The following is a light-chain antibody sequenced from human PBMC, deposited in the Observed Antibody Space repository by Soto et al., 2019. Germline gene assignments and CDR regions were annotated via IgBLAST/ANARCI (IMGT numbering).Light chain of an antibody. V-gene: IGKV3D-11*01. CDR3: KPSNNWPFT. J-gene: IGKJ5*01. CDR1: QGVSSY. CDR2: DAS. Sequence: EIVLTQSPATLSLSPGARATLSCRASQGVSSYLAWYQQKPGQAPRLLIYDASNRATGIPARFSGSGPGTDFTLTISSLEPEDFAVYYCKPSNNWPFTFVKETRLEIK.